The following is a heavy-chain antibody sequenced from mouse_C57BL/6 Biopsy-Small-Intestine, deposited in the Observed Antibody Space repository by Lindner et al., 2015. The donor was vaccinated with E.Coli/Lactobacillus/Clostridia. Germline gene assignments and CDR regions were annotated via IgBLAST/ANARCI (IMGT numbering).Heavy chain of an antibody. CDR1: GFTFSSYA. CDR2: ISDGGSYT. Sequence: VQLQESGGGLVKPGGSLKLSCAASGFTFSSYAMSWVRQTPEKRLEWVATISDGGSYTYYPDNVKGRFTISRDNAKNNLYLQMTSLRSEDTAMYYCARPMNGYYFDYWGQGTTLTVSS. J-gene: IGHJ2*01. D-gene: IGHD2-2*01. V-gene: IGHV5-4*01. CDR3: ARPMNGYYFDY.